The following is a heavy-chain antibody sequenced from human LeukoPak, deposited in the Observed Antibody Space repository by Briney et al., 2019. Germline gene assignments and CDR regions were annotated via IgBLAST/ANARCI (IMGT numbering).Heavy chain of an antibody. CDR3: ARDEY. D-gene: IGHD2/OR15-2a*01. V-gene: IGHV3-7*05. J-gene: IGHJ3*01. CDR2: IKEDGSEK. CDR1: GFTFRSSW. Sequence: GGSLRLSCAASGFTFRSSWMSWVRQAPGKGLEWVANIKEDGSEKYYVDSVKGRFTISRDNAKNSLYLQMNSLRAEDTAIYYFARDEYWGQGTMVTVSS.